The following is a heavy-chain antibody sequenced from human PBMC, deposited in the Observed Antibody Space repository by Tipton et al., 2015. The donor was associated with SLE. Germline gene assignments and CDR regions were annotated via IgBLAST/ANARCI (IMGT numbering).Heavy chain of an antibody. V-gene: IGHV3-7*01. Sequence: SLRLSCAASGFTFSSYCMSWVRQAPGKGLEWVANIKQDGSEKYYVDSVKGRFTISRDNAKNSLYLQMNSLRAEDTAVYYCARETDPFVGVVAASAAFDIWGHGTVVSVSS. CDR2: IKQDGSEK. D-gene: IGHD2-15*01. CDR3: ARETDPFVGVVAASAAFDI. J-gene: IGHJ3*02. CDR1: GFTFSSYC.